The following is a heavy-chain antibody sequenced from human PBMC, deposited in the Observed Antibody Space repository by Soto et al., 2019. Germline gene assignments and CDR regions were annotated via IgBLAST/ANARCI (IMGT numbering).Heavy chain of an antibody. D-gene: IGHD2-21*02. V-gene: IGHV1-69*02. CDR3: ARVAYCGGDCYSDY. Sequence: QVQLVQSGAEVKKPGSSVKVSCKASGGTFSSYTISWVRQAPGQGLEWMGRIIPILGIANYAQKFQGRVTITADKSTSTDYMELSSLRSEDTAVYYCARVAYCGGDCYSDYWGQGTLVTVSS. CDR1: GGTFSSYT. J-gene: IGHJ4*02. CDR2: IIPILGIA.